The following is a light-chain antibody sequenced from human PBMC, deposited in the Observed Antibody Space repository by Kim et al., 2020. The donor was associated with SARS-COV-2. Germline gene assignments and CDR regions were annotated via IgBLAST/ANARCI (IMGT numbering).Light chain of an antibody. CDR2: SAS. J-gene: IGKJ2*01. CDR3: QQYYSYPPYT. V-gene: IGKV1-8*01. Sequence: ASTGDRVTITCRASQGISSDLSWYQQNPGKAPKLLIYSASTLQSGVPSRFSGSGSGTDFTLTISCLQSEDFATYYCQQYYSYPPYTFGQGTKLEI. CDR1: QGISSD.